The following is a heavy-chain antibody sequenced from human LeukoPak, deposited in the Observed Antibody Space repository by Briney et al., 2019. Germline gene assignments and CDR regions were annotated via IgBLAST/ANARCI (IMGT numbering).Heavy chain of an antibody. CDR2: ISHSGGST. CDR1: GFTFSSSA. D-gene: IGHD5-18*01. V-gene: IGHV3-23*01. CDR3: AKDASYNYGPLES. Sequence: GGSLRLSCVASGFTFSSSAMTWVRQAPGKGLECVSTISHSGGSTYYADSVKGRFTISRDNSKNTLYLQMNSLRADDTAVYYCAKDASYNYGPLESWGQGSLVTVSS. J-gene: IGHJ4*02.